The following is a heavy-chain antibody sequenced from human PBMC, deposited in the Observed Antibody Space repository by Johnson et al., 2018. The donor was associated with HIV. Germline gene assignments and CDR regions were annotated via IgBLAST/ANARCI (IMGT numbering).Heavy chain of an antibody. J-gene: IGHJ3*02. Sequence: VQLVESGGSLIQPGGSLRLSCAASGFTFSDYYMSWIRQAPGKGLEWVGRIKSKTDGGTRDYAAPVKGRFTISRDDSKNTLYVQMNSLKTEDTAVYYCTTDPPPYYYDSSGPDAFDIWGQGTMVTVSS. V-gene: IGHV3-15*01. D-gene: IGHD3-22*01. CDR2: IKSKTDGGTR. CDR1: GFTFSDYY. CDR3: TTDPPPYYYDSSGPDAFDI.